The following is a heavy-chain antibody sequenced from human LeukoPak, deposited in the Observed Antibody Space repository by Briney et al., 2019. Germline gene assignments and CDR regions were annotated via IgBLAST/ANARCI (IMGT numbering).Heavy chain of an antibody. J-gene: IGHJ3*01. D-gene: IGHD3-10*01. CDR1: GFTFSSSA. CDR2: ISGSGGVT. CDR3: AKNGSGTSRAFDV. V-gene: IGHV3-23*01. Sequence: PGGSLRLPCAASGFTFSSSAMSWVRQAPGKGLEWVSAISGSGGVTYYRDSVKGRFTVSRDNSKNTLYLQMNSLRAEDTALYYCAKNGSGTSRAFDVWGQGTMVTVSS.